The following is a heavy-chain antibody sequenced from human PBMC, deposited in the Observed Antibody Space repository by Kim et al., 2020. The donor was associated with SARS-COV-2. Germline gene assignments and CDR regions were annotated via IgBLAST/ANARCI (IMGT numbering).Heavy chain of an antibody. CDR2: KSSGGGT. D-gene: IGHD3-16*01. Sequence: KSSGGGTNYAQKFQGRVTMTGDTSTNTVYMELSSLRSDDTAVYYCAKEGGHWGQGTLVTVSS. CDR3: AKEGGH. J-gene: IGHJ4*02. V-gene: IGHV1-46*01.